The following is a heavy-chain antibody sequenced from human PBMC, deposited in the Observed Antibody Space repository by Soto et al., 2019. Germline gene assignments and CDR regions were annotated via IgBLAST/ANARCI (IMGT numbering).Heavy chain of an antibody. V-gene: IGHV3-30*04. CDR3: AGGDNYYALGV. Sequence: QLQLVESGGGVVQPGRSLRLSCAASASTFSNYIMHWVRQAPGKGLEWVAFISYDGSNSNYADFVEGRFTISRDNPKNRLYLQLSSLRPEDTAVYYCAGGDNYYALGVWGQGTTFTVSS. CDR1: ASTFSNYI. D-gene: IGHD2-15*01. CDR2: ISYDGSNS. J-gene: IGHJ6*02.